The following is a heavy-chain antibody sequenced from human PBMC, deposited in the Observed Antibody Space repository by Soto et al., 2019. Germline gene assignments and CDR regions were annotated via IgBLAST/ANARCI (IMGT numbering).Heavy chain of an antibody. CDR1: GGSLSIYY. Sequence: SETLSLTCNGSGGSLSIYYWNLIRQPPGKGLEWIGSIYYSGTTNYNPSLKSRVTITVDTSKNHFSLRLTSVTAEDTAVYYCERGAASSSLRFSPYGPDVWGQGTTVTVSS. CDR2: IYYSGTT. J-gene: IGHJ6*02. CDR3: ERGAASSSLRFSPYGPDV. D-gene: IGHD3-3*01. V-gene: IGHV4-59*01.